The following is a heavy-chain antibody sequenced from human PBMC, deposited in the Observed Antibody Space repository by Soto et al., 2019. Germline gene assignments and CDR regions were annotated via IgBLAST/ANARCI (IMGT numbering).Heavy chain of an antibody. CDR2: IYPGDSDT. CDR3: ARQGGSVSHTDY. D-gene: IGHD4-4*01. CDR1: GYSFTNYW. J-gene: IGHJ4*02. Sequence: PGESLKISCKGSGYSFTNYWIGWVRQMPGKGLEWMGIIYPGDSDTRYSPSFQGQATISADKSISTAYLQWSSLKASNPAIFYCARQGGSVSHTDYWGKEPRVTVP. V-gene: IGHV5-51*01.